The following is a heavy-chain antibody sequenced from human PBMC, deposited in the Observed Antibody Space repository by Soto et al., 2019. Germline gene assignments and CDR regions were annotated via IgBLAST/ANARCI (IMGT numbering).Heavy chain of an antibody. Sequence: GGSLRLSCAASGFTFNSFAMHWVRQAPGKGLEWVAVIASDGTNIYYADSVKGRFTISRDNSKNTLYLQMISLRAEDTAVYFCAKAYTNGWAYFDYWGQGTPVTVSS. D-gene: IGHD6-19*01. V-gene: IGHV3-30*18. CDR3: AKAYTNGWAYFDY. CDR2: IASDGTNI. J-gene: IGHJ4*01. CDR1: GFTFNSFA.